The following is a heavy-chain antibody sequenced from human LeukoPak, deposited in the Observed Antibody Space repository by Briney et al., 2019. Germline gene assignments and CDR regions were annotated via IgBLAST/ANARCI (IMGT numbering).Heavy chain of an antibody. CDR3: ARDSGYSSSWYNAFDY. Sequence: GRSLRLSCAASGFTFSSYAMHWVRQAPGKGLEWVAVISYDGSNKYYADSVKGRFTISRDNSKNTLYLQMNSLRAEDTAVYYCARDSGYSSSWYNAFDYWGQGTLVTVSS. D-gene: IGHD6-13*01. V-gene: IGHV3-30-3*01. CDR2: ISYDGSNK. CDR1: GFTFSSYA. J-gene: IGHJ4*02.